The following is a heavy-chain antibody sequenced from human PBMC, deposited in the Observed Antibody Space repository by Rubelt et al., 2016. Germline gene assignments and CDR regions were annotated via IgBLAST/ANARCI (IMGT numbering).Heavy chain of an antibody. J-gene: IGHJ4*02. V-gene: IGHV3-15*01. Sequence: EVQLVESGGGLVKPGGSLRLSCAASGFTFSDAWMSWVRQAPGKGLEWVGRIKSKSDAGTRDFAAPVKGRFIISRDDAKGTVLLKMNSLRTEDTGVYYLAAGCGHSDFDYWGQGILVTVSS. CDR2: IKSKSDAGTR. CDR3: AAGCGHSDFDY. CDR1: GFTFSDAW. D-gene: IGHD2-15*01.